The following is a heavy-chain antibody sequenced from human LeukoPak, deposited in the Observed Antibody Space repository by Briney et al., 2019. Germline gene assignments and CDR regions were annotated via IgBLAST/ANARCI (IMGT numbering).Heavy chain of an antibody. CDR1: GYTFTPYF. D-gene: IGHD1-14*01. V-gene: IGHV1-46*01. CDR3: ARDRVIVGGTATYNFDH. CDR2: INPTGGST. J-gene: IGHJ4*02. Sequence: ASVKVSCKASGYTFTPYFIHWVRQPPGQGLEWMGIINPTGGSTTYAQKFQGRFTVTRDMSTSTVYMELSSLTSEDTAVYYCARDRVIVGGTATYNFDHWGQGTLVTVSS.